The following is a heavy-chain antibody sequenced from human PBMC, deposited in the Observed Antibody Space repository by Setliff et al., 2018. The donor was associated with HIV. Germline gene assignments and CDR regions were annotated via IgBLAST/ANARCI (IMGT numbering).Heavy chain of an antibody. D-gene: IGHD2-15*01. CDR2: ISHSGRT. CDR3: ARAFEGYCSGASCHWLDS. J-gene: IGHJ5*01. Sequence: PSETLSLTCAVYGGSLTDYDWTWIRQTPTKGLEWIGEISHSGRTNYNPALKTRLIISRDTSKNQFSLRLSSATVADTAIYSCARAFEGYCSGASCHWLDSWGQGTQVTVSS. V-gene: IGHV4-34*01. CDR1: GGSLTDYD.